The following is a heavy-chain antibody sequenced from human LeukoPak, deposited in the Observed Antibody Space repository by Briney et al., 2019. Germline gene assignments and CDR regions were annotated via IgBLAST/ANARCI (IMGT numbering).Heavy chain of an antibody. J-gene: IGHJ4*02. D-gene: IGHD3-9*01. CDR3: ARAIRGYDILTGYSYYFDY. CDR2: INPNSGGT. V-gene: IGHV1-2*06. Sequence: ASVKVSCKASGYTFTGYYMHWVRQAPGQGLEWMGRINPNSGGTNYAQKFQGRVTMTRDTSISTAYMELSRLRSDGTAVYYCARAIRGYDILTGYSYYFDYWGQGTLVTVSS. CDR1: GYTFTGYY.